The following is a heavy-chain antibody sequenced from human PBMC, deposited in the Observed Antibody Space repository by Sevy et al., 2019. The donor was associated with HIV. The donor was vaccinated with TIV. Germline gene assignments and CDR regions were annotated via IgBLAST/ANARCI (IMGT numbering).Heavy chain of an antibody. V-gene: IGHV3-23*01. CDR2: MSGRGDSR. J-gene: IGHJ4*01. D-gene: IGHD3-3*01. CDR3: AKDVPDQSWYDDCWSGSPCFDY. CDR1: GFRFGSQA. Sequence: GGSLRLSCVGSGFRFGSQAMSWVRQAPGKGLEWVSGMSGRGDSRGYAHAVKGRFTISRDNSKNTVYLQMNSLTAEDTALYYCAKDVPDQSWYDDCWSGSPCFDYWGRGILVTVSS.